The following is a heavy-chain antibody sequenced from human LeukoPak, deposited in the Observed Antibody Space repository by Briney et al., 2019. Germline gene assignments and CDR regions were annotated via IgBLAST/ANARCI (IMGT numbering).Heavy chain of an antibody. J-gene: IGHJ4*02. Sequence: PSETLSLTCTVSGGSISSSSYCGGWIRQPPGKGLECIGSIFFIVSTYYNPSLKSRFTISVDTSKNQFSLKLSSVTAADTAVYYCARAGWASGYVLDYWGQGTLVTVSS. V-gene: IGHV4-39*07. D-gene: IGHD5-12*01. CDR3: ARAGWASGYVLDY. CDR2: IFFIVST. CDR1: GGSISSSSYC.